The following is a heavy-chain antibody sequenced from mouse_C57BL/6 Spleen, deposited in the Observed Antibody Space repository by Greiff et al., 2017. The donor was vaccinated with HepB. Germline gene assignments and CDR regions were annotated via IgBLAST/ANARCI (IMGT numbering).Heavy chain of an antibody. CDR1: GYTFTSYW. J-gene: IGHJ2*01. CDR3: ARSNWDDY. D-gene: IGHD4-1*02. V-gene: IGHV1-64*01. Sequence: QVQLKESGAELVKPGASVKLSCKASGYTFTSYWMHWVKQRPGQGLEWIGMIHPNSGSTNYNEKFKSKATLTVDKSSSTAYMQLSSLTSEDSAVYYCARSNWDDYWGQGTTLTVSS. CDR2: IHPNSGST.